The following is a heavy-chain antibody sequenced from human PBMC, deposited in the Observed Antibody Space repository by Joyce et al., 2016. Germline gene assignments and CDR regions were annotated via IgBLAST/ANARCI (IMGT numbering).Heavy chain of an antibody. CDR1: GDSVSSNSAA. D-gene: IGHD3-22*01. J-gene: IGHJ4*02. CDR2: TYDMSKWYN. Sequence: QVQLQQSGPGLVKPSQTLSLTCAISGDSVSSNSAAWNWIRQSTSRGVAWLGRTYDMSKWYNDYAVSVKSRITINPDTPKNQFSLQLNSVTPEDAAVYYCARAGYYHTSGYYYPNFDYWGPGTLVTVSS. V-gene: IGHV6-1*01. CDR3: ARAGYYHTSGYYYPNFDY.